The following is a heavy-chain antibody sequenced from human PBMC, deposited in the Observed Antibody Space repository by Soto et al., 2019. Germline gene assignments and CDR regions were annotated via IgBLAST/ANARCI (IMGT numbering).Heavy chain of an antibody. CDR3: AKAPSRAPYGMDV. Sequence: EVQLLESGGGLVQPGGSLRLSCAASGFPFRMYAMTWVRQAPGKGLEWVSAISGSVDSSYYADSVKGRFTISRDNSKKTVYLEMNSLRVEDTAVYHCAKAPSRAPYGMDVWGQGTTVTVSS. D-gene: IGHD6-6*01. CDR1: GFPFRMYA. V-gene: IGHV3-23*01. CDR2: ISGSVDSS. J-gene: IGHJ6*02.